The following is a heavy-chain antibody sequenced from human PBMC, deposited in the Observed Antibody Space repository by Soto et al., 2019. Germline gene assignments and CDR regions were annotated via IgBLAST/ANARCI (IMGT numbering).Heavy chain of an antibody. CDR1: GGTFSSYA. J-gene: IGHJ6*02. Sequence: QVQLVQSGAEVKKPGSSVKVSCKASGGTFSSYAISWVRQAPGQGLEWMGGIIPIFGTANYAQKFQGRVTITADESTSTASMELSSMRSDDTAVYYCARDRGYIVVVPAATGGFYYYGMDVWGQGTTVTVSS. V-gene: IGHV1-69*01. D-gene: IGHD2-2*01. CDR2: IIPIFGTA. CDR3: ARDRGYIVVVPAATGGFYYYGMDV.